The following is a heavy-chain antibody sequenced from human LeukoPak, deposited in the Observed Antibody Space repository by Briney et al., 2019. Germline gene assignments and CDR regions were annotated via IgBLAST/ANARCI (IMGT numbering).Heavy chain of an antibody. CDR3: ARDPSDVNALDL. Sequence: GRVTVSSDTSTSTLYMELSSLRSEDTAVYYCARDPSDVNALDLWGQGTMATVSS. J-gene: IGHJ3*01. D-gene: IGHD2-2*01. V-gene: IGHV1-46*01.